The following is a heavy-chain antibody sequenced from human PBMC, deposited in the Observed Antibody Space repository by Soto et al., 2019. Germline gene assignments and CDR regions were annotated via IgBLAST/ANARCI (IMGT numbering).Heavy chain of an antibody. V-gene: IGHV1-2*04. D-gene: IGHD6-13*01. CDR3: ARDFSEQLVTKEDYYYYHGMDV. J-gene: IGHJ6*02. CDR1: GYRFTSYA. CDR2: INPNSGGT. Sequence: AKVSCKASGYRFTSYAMHWVRQAPGQGLEWMGWINPNSGGTNYAQKFQGWVTMTRDTSISTAYMELSRLRSDDTAVYYCARDFSEQLVTKEDYYYYHGMDVWGQGTTVTVSS.